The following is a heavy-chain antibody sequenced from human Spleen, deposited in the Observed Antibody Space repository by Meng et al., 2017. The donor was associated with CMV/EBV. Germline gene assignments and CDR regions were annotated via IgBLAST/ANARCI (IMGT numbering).Heavy chain of an antibody. CDR2: INHGGST. CDR1: GGSFSPYD. J-gene: IGHJ4*02. V-gene: IGHV4-34*01. Sequence: VHGGSFSPYDWSGIRQSPGKGLEWIGKINHGGSTFYNPSLKSRVTISLDMSMNQFSLGLTSVTAADTAVYYCARDSSGWYDGYFDSWGQGTLVTVSS. D-gene: IGHD6-19*01. CDR3: ARDSSGWYDGYFDS.